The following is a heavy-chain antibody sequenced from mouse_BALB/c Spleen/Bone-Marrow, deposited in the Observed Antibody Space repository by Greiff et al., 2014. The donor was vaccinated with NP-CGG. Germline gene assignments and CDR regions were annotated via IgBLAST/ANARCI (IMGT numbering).Heavy chain of an antibody. Sequence: VKLMESGAELVRPGTSVKVSCKASGYAFTNYLIEWVKQRPGQGLEWIGVINPGSGGTNYNEKFKGKATLTADKSPSTAYMQLSSLTSDDSAVYFCARGDYRSYYFDYWGQGTTLTVSS. CDR3: ARGDYRSYYFDY. CDR2: INPGSGGT. J-gene: IGHJ2*01. CDR1: GYAFTNYL. V-gene: IGHV1-54*01. D-gene: IGHD2-14*01.